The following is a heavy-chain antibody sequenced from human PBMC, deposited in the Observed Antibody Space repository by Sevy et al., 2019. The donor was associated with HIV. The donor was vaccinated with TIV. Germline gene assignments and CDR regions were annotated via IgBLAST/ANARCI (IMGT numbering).Heavy chain of an antibody. CDR3: ARGVFGSGSRLGLGY. V-gene: IGHV3-7*03. D-gene: IGHD3-10*01. J-gene: IGHJ4*02. CDR1: GFSFSDYW. CDR2: MGQDGREK. Sequence: GGSLRLSCEASGFSFSDYWMTWVRQAPGKGLEWVANMGQDGREKYYVDSVKGRFTISRDNAKNSLYLQMNSLRAEDTAVYYGARGVFGSGSRLGLGYWGQGTMVTVSS.